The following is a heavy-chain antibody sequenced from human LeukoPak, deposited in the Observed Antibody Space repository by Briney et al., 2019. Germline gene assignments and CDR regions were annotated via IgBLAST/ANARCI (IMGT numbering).Heavy chain of an antibody. V-gene: IGHV1-18*01. J-gene: IGHJ4*02. Sequence: ASVKVSRKDSGYTFTSYGISWVRQAPGQGREWMGWISAYNGNTNYAQKLQGRVTITTDTSTSTAYMELRSLRSDDTAVYYCARVVVVVPAAIDYWGQGTLVTVSS. CDR2: ISAYNGNT. CDR3: ARVVVVVPAAIDY. D-gene: IGHD2-2*01. CDR1: GYTFTSYG.